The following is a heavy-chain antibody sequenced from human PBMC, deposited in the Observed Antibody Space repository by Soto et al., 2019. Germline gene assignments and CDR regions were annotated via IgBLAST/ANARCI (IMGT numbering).Heavy chain of an antibody. V-gene: IGHV3-7*01. D-gene: IGHD3-22*01. CDR3: ARSDYYDSSGYFGIYDF. Sequence: DSVKGRFTISRDDAKNSLYLQMNSLRAEDTALYYCARSDYYDSSGYFGIYDFWGQGTLVTVYS. J-gene: IGHJ4*02.